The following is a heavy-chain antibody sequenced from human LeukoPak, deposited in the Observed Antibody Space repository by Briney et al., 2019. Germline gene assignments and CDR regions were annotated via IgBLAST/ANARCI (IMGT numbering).Heavy chain of an antibody. CDR2: ISGSSGTI. D-gene: IGHD4-23*01. Sequence: PGGSLRLSCAASGFIFRDYDMHWVRQGKGKGLDWVAYISGSSGTIHYADSVRGRFSISRDNVQQSLYLQMNSLRAEDTAVYYCVGFGVYGGLWGQGTVVTVSP. V-gene: IGHV3-48*01. CDR3: VGFGVYGGL. CDR1: GFIFRDYD. J-gene: IGHJ4*02.